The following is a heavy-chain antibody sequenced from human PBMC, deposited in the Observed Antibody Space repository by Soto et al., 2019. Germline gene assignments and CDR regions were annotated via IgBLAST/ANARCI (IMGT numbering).Heavy chain of an antibody. D-gene: IGHD3-3*01. CDR3: ARDHTIFGVVRGYYFDY. CDR1: AFIFSDYS. J-gene: IGHJ4*02. V-gene: IGHV3-11*05. CDR2: ITGTSSYT. Sequence: GGSLRLSCSASAFIFSDYSMTWVRQAPGKGLEWVSYITGTSSYTNYADSVKGRFTISRDNARNSLYLQMNSLRAEDTAVYYCARDHTIFGVVRGYYFDYWGQGTPVTVS.